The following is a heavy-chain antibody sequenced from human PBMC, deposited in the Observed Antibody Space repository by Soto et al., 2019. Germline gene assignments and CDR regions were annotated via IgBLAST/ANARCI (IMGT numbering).Heavy chain of an antibody. J-gene: IGHJ4*02. D-gene: IGHD1-1*01. CDR1: GYTFTSYD. Sequence: ASVKVSCKASGYTFTSYDIYWVRQATGQGLEWMGWMNPNTGNSGYAQKFQGRVTMTSDTSISTAHMELSSLRSEDTAVYYCARRAETNGWNGFGADKYYFDFWGQGTLVTVS. CDR3: ARRAETNGWNGFGADKYYFDF. CDR2: MNPNTGNS. V-gene: IGHV1-8*01.